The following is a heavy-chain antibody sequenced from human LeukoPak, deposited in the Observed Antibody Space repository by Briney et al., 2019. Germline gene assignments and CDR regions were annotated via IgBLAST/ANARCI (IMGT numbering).Heavy chain of an antibody. J-gene: IGHJ4*02. V-gene: IGHV4-38-2*02. CDR3: ARELDSSGWYNY. D-gene: IGHD6-19*01. CDR1: GYSISSGYY. Sequence: SETLSLTCAVSGYSISSGYYWGWVRQPPGKGLEWIGSIYHSGSTYYNPSLKSRFTISVDTSKNQFSLRLSSVTAADTAVYYCARELDSSGWYNYWGQGTLVTVSS. CDR2: IYHSGST.